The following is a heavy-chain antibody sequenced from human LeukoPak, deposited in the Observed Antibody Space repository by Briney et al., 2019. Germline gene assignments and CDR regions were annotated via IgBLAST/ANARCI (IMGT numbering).Heavy chain of an antibody. CDR3: AREFGGYSYGTYGMDV. CDR1: GGSFSGYY. CDR2: INHSGST. D-gene: IGHD5-18*01. J-gene: IGHJ6*02. V-gene: IGHV4-34*01. Sequence: SETLSLTCAVYGGSFSGYYWSWIRQPPGKGLEWIGEINHSGSTNYNPSLKSRVTISVDTSKNQFSLKLSSVTAADTAVYYCAREFGGYSYGTYGMDVWGQGTTVTVSS.